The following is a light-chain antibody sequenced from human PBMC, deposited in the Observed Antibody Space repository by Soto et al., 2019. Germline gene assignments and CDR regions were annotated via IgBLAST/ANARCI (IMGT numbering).Light chain of an antibody. CDR1: QNVSSY. J-gene: IGKJ4*01. CDR3: QQRSNWPLT. Sequence: EVVLTQSPPTLSLSPGESATLSCRASQNVSSYLVWYQQKLGQAPRLLIYDASNRATGIPARFSGSGSGTDFTLTISSLEPEDFAVYFCQQRSNWPLTFGGGTKVEIK. V-gene: IGKV3-11*01. CDR2: DAS.